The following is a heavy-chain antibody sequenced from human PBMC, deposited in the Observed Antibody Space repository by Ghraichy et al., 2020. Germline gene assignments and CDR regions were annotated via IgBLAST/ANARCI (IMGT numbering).Heavy chain of an antibody. CDR2: INTNGVIT. V-gene: IGHV3-64D*09. Sequence: GGSLRLSCSASGFTFISYAMYWVRHAPGKGPEYVSTINTNGVITYYADSVRGRFTISRDNSNNTLYLQMTSLRVEDTAVYYCVKDRQALDYSGRPDVCDLWLQGTMVTVSS. CDR1: GFTFISYA. J-gene: IGHJ3*01. CDR3: VKDRQALDYSGRPDVCDL. D-gene: IGHD1-26*01.